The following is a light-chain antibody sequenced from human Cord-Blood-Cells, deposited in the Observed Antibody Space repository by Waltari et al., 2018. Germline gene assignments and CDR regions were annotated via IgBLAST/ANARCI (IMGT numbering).Light chain of an antibody. V-gene: IGKV3-15*01. CDR3: QQYNNWPIT. CDR2: GAS. Sequence: ATLSVSPGERATLSCRASQSVSSNLAWYQQKPGQAPRLLIYGASTRATGIPARFSGSGSGTEFTLTISSLQSEDFAVYYCQQYNNWPITFGPGTKVDIK. CDR1: QSVSSN. J-gene: IGKJ3*01.